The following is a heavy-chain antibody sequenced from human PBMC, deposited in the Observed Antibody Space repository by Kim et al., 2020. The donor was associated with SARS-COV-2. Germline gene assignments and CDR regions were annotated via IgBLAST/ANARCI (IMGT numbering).Heavy chain of an antibody. CDR3: ARSRVRLFGLDV. CDR1: VGSISSYY. Sequence: SETLSRTCTVSVGSISSYYWSWIRQPPGKGLEWIGYIYNSENTYYNPSLRSRVTISVDTSKNQFSLKLSSVTAADTAVYYCARSRVRLFGLDVWGQGTT. CDR2: IYNSENT. D-gene: IGHD1-1*01. V-gene: IGHV4-59*01. J-gene: IGHJ6*02.